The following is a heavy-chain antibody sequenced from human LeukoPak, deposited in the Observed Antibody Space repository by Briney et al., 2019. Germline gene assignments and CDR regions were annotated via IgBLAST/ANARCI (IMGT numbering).Heavy chain of an antibody. D-gene: IGHD2-15*01. CDR2: IYTSGST. CDR3: ARHQPHHTLLLLDAFDI. J-gene: IGHJ3*02. CDR1: GGSISSGSYY. Sequence: SQTLSLTCTVSGGSISSGSYYWSWIRQPAGKGLEWIGRIYTSGSTNYNPSLKSRVTISVDTSKNQFSLKLSSVTAADTAVYYCARHQPHHTLLLLDAFDIWGQGTMVTVSS. V-gene: IGHV4-61*02.